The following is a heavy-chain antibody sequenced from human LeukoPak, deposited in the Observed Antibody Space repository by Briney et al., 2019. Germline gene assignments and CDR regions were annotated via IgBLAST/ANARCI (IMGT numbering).Heavy chain of an antibody. CDR1: GFTFSSYW. D-gene: IGHD3-10*01. CDR2: IKSDGST. V-gene: IGHV3-74*01. J-gene: IGHJ5*01. CDR3: TRAITYFYGSVTYDWFDS. Sequence: HPGGSLRLSCAASGFTFSSYWMHWVRQTPGEGLMWVARIKSDGSTIYADSVQGRFTISRDNAKNTVYLQMNSLRVDDTAIYYCTRAITYFYGSVTYDWFDSWGQGTRVTVSS.